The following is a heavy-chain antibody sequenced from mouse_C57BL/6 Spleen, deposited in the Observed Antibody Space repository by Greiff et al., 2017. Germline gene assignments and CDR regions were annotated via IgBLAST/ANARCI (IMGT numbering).Heavy chain of an antibody. D-gene: IGHD1-1*01. Sequence: QVQLQQPGAELEKPGASVKMSCKASGYTFTSYWITWVKQRPGQGLEWIGDIYPGSGSTNYNEKFKSKATLTVDTSSSTAYMQLSSLTSEDSAVYYCATNPTVVSWYFDVWGTGTTVTVSS. CDR2: IYPGSGST. J-gene: IGHJ1*03. CDR1: GYTFTSYW. V-gene: IGHV1-55*01. CDR3: ATNPTVVSWYFDV.